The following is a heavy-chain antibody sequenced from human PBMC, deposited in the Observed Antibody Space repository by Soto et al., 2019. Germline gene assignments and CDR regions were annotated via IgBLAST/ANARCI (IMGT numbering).Heavy chain of an antibody. D-gene: IGHD2-2*01. V-gene: IGHV4-59*08. CDR2: IYYSGRT. J-gene: IGHJ5*02. Sequence: PSETLSLTCTVSGGSISSYYWSWIRQPPGKGLEWIGFIYYSGRTNYNPSLKSRVTISVDTSRNQFSLRLSSVTAADTAVYYCARGGDIVLVPTAISWFDPWGQGTLVTVSS. CDR3: ARGGDIVLVPTAISWFDP. CDR1: GGSISSYY.